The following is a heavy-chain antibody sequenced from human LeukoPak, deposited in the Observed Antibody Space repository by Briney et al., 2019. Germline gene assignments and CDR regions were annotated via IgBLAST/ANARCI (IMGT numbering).Heavy chain of an antibody. CDR2: ISAYNGNT. Sequence: GASVKVSCKASGYTFTSYGISWVRQAPGQGLEWMGWISAYNGNTNYAQKLQGRVTMTTDTSTSTAYMELRSLRSGDTAVYYCARDRPDIVVVPAAMSSWFDPWGQGTLVTVSS. CDR1: GYTFTSYG. CDR3: ARDRPDIVVVPAAMSSWFDP. J-gene: IGHJ5*02. D-gene: IGHD2-2*01. V-gene: IGHV1-18*01.